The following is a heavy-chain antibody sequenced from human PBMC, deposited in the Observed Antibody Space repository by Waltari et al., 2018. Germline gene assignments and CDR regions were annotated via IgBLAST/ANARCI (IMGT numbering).Heavy chain of an antibody. D-gene: IGHD3-3*01. CDR2: IIPIFGTA. CDR3: ARDVLRFLEWSRGGGEFDY. J-gene: IGHJ4*02. V-gene: IGHV1-69*08. CDR1: GGTFSSYA. Sequence: QVQLVQSGAEVKKPGSSVKVSCKASGGTFSSYAISWVRQAPGQGLEWMGRIIPIFGTANYAQNFQGRVTITADKSTSTAYMELSSLRSEDTAVYYCARDVLRFLEWSRGGGEFDYWGQGTLVTVSS.